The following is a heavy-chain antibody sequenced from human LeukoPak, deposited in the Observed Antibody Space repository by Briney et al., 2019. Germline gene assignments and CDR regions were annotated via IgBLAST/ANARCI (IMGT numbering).Heavy chain of an antibody. CDR2: ITDSGRKT. V-gene: IGHV3-23*01. CDR1: GLTFSNYA. J-gene: IGHJ4*02. CDR3: AKITKATTPNY. D-gene: IGHD4-17*01. Sequence: GGSLRLSCAVSGLTFSNYAMNWVRQASGRGLEWVSGITDSGRKTYYADSVKGRFSISRDNSRNTVYLQMSDLRAEDTAVYCCAKITKATTPNYWGQGTLVTVSS.